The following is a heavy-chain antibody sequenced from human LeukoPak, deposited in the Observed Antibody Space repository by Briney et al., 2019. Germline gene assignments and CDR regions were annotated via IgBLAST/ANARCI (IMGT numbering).Heavy chain of an antibody. Sequence: SQTLSLTCAISGGSISSGGYSWSWIRQPPGKGLEWIGYIYHSGSTYYNPSLKSRVTISVDRSKNQFSLKLSSVTAADTAVYYCARLQIYSSSWYRGGVDYWGQGTLVTVSS. CDR1: GGSISSGGYS. CDR3: ARLQIYSSSWYRGGVDY. CDR2: IYHSGST. J-gene: IGHJ4*02. D-gene: IGHD6-13*01. V-gene: IGHV4-30-2*01.